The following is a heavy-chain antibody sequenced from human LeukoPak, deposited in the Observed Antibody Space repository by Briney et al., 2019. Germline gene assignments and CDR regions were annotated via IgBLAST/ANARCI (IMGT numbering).Heavy chain of an antibody. J-gene: IGHJ4*02. V-gene: IGHV1-8*01. CDR1: GYTFTSYD. CDR2: MNPNNGNT. CDR3: ARGLGQWLVHKYFDY. Sequence: ASVKVSCKASGYTFTSYDINWVRQATGQGLEWMGWMNPNNGNTGYAQKFQGRVTMTRNTSISTAYMELSSLRSEDTAVYYCARGLGQWLVHKYFDYWGQGTLVTVSS. D-gene: IGHD6-19*01.